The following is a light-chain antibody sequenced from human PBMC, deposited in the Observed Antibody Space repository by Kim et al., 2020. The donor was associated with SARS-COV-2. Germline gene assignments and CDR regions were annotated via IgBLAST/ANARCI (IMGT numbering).Light chain of an antibody. Sequence: DIQMTQSPSSLSASVGDRVTITCRASQYISDYLSWFRHKPGKAPEPLISFSSNLQSGVPSRFRGSGSGTDFTLTITSLQPEDFATYYCQQGYTMPCTFGQGTKVDIK. CDR1: QYISDY. J-gene: IGKJ1*01. V-gene: IGKV1-39*01. CDR2: FSS. CDR3: QQGYTMPCT.